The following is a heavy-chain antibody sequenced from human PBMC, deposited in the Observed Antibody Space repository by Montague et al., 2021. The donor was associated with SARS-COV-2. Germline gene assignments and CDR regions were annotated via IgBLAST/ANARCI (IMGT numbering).Heavy chain of an antibody. CDR1: GGSISSGCYY. CDR2: IYYSGST. Sequence: TLSLTCTVSGGSISSGCYYWSWIRQHPGKGLEWIGYIYYSGSTYYNPSLKSRVTISVDTSKNQFSLKLSSVTAAATAVYYCARDVGWYSSSWFDYWGQGTLVTVSS. J-gene: IGHJ4*02. CDR3: ARDVGWYSSSWFDY. V-gene: IGHV4-31*03. D-gene: IGHD6-13*01.